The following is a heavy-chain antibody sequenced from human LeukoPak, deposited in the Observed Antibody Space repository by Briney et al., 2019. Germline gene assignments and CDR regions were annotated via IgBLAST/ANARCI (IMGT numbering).Heavy chain of an antibody. CDR2: IRYDGSNR. D-gene: IGHD3-10*01. CDR1: GFTFSSYG. V-gene: IGHV3-30*02. Sequence: GGSLRLSCGVSGFTFSSYGMHWVRQAPGKGLEWVAYIRYDGSNRHYADSVKGRFTISRDNSKNTLYLQMNSLRVEDTAVYYCAKGGRITMLRGVQRDHYFDYWGQGTLVTVSS. CDR3: AKGGRITMLRGVQRDHYFDY. J-gene: IGHJ4*02.